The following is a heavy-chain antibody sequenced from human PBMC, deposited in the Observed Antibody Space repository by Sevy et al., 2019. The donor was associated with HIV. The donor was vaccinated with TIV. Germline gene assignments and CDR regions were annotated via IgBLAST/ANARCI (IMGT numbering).Heavy chain of an antibody. V-gene: IGHV3-48*02. Sequence: GGFLRLSCAASGFTFSSYSMNWVRQAPGKGLEWVSYISSSSSTIYYADSVKGRFTISRDNAKNSLYLQMNSLRDEDTAVYYCARGLHLDYWGQGTLVTVSS. J-gene: IGHJ4*02. CDR3: ARGLHLDY. CDR1: GFTFSSYS. CDR2: ISSSSSTI.